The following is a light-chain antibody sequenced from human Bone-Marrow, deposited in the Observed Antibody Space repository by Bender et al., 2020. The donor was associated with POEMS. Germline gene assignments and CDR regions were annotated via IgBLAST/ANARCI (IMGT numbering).Light chain of an antibody. Sequence: SFELTQPPSVSVSPGQTVRITCSGDAFPNQYAYWYQQKSGQAPVLVIYEDTKRASGFPGRFSGSISGTVATLTVTGAQVDEEADYYCFSTDSSWHQSVFGEGTKVTVL. J-gene: IGLJ3*02. CDR2: EDT. CDR1: AFPNQY. CDR3: FSTDSSWHQSV. V-gene: IGLV3-10*01.